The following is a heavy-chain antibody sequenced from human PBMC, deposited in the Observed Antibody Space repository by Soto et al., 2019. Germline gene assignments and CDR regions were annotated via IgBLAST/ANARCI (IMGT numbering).Heavy chain of an antibody. CDR2: LWYDGSGE. V-gene: IGHV3-33*08. J-gene: IGHJ4*02. Sequence: QVHLVESGGGVVQPGGSLRLSCAGSGFTFSDYGMHWVRQAPGKGLEWVAVLWYDGSGEYYTDSVRGRFTISRVNSKNTIYLQMNNLIDEDTGVYYCARDSVRFLEHFSKDYFDYWGQGTRVTVSS. D-gene: IGHD3-3*01. CDR3: ARDSVRFLEHFSKDYFDY. CDR1: GFTFSDYG.